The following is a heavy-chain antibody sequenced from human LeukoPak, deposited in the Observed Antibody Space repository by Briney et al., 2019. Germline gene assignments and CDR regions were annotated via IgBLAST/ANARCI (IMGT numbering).Heavy chain of an antibody. V-gene: IGHV3-64*01. Sequence: GGSLRLSCAASGFTFSSYAMHWVRQAPGKGLEYVSAISSNGGSTYYANSVKGRFTISRDNSKNTLYLQMGSLRAEDMAVYYCARGLGYYDSSGYLDYWGQGTLVTVSS. CDR3: ARGLGYYDSSGYLDY. J-gene: IGHJ4*02. CDR2: ISSNGGST. CDR1: GFTFSSYA. D-gene: IGHD3-22*01.